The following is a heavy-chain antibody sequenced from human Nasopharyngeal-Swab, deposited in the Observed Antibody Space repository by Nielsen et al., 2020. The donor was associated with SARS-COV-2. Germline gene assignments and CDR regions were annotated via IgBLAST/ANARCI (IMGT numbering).Heavy chain of an antibody. Sequence: GGSLRLSCAASGFTFSSYWMSWVRQAPGKGLEWVANIKQDGSEKYYADSVKGRFTISRDNSKNTLYLQMNSLRAEDTAVYYCARAGGGYTYADYWGRGTLVTVSS. CDR3: ARAGGGYTYADY. CDR1: GFTFSSYW. D-gene: IGHD5-18*01. J-gene: IGHJ4*02. CDR2: IKQDGSEK. V-gene: IGHV3-7*01.